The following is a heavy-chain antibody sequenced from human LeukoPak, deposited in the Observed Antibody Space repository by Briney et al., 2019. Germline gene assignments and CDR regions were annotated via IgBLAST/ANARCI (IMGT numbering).Heavy chain of an antibody. CDR1: GGSISSYY. Sequence: SETLSLTCTVYGGSISSYYWSWIRQPRGKGLEWIGYIYYSGSTNYNPSLKSRVTISVDTSKNQFSLKLSSVTAADTAVYYCARADSSGYRGGGAFDIWGQGTMVTVSS. CDR3: ARADSSGYRGGGAFDI. V-gene: IGHV4-59*12. D-gene: IGHD3-22*01. CDR2: IYYSGST. J-gene: IGHJ3*02.